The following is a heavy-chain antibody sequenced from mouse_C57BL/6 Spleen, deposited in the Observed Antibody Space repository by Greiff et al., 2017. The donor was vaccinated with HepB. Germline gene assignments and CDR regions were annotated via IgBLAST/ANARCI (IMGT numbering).Heavy chain of an antibody. CDR2: ISSGSSTN. J-gene: IGHJ3*01. CDR1: GFTFSDYG. CDR3: ARNLCYGISFFAY. V-gene: IGHV5-17*01. D-gene: IGHD1-1*01. Sequence: EVKLMESGGGLVKPGGSLKLSCAASGFTFSDYGMHWVRQAPEKGLEWVAYISSGSSTNYYADTVKGRFTISRDNAKNTLFLQMTSLRSEDTAMYYCARNLCYGISFFAYWGQGTLVTVSA.